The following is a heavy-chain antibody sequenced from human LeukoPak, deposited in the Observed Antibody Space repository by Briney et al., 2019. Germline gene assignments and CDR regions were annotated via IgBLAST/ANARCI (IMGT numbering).Heavy chain of an antibody. D-gene: IGHD6-19*01. CDR3: ARGAPGIAVAGTGRWFDP. Sequence: GASVKVSCKASGYTFTGYYMHWVRQAPAQGLEWMGWINPNSGGTNYAQKFQGRVTMTRDTSISTAYMELSRLRSDDTAVYYCARGAPGIAVAGTGRWFDPWGQGTLVTVSS. CDR2: INPNSGGT. V-gene: IGHV1-2*02. J-gene: IGHJ5*02. CDR1: GYTFTGYY.